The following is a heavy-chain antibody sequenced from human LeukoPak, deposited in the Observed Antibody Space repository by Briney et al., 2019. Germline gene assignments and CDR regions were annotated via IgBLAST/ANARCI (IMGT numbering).Heavy chain of an antibody. CDR1: GLTFSSYG. CDR2: IAYDGVNK. V-gene: IGHV3-30*18. Sequence: GRSLRLSCAVSGLTFSSYGFNWFRQAPGKGLEWVAVIAYDGVNKFYGDSVKGRFSLSRDNAKNTVYLQMSSRRVEDTGVYYCAKVGANCSASACHGTWFDPWGQGTLVTVSS. D-gene: IGHD2-15*01. CDR3: AKVGANCSASACHGTWFDP. J-gene: IGHJ5*02.